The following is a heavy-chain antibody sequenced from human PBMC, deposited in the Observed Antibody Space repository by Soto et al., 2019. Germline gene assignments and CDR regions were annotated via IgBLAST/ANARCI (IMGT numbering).Heavy chain of an antibody. CDR2: FDPEDGET. V-gene: IGHV1-24*01. Sequence: VKVSCKVSGYTLTELSMHWVRQAPGKGLEWMGGFDPEDGETIYAQKFQGRVTMTEDTSTDTAYMELSSLRSEDTAVYYCATMKSGYSGYGGLDYWGQGTLVTVSS. J-gene: IGHJ4*02. D-gene: IGHD5-12*01. CDR1: GYTLTELS. CDR3: ATMKSGYSGYGGLDY.